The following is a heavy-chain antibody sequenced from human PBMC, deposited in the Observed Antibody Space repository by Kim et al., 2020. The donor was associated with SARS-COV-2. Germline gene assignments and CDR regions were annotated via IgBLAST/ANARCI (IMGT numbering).Heavy chain of an antibody. J-gene: IGHJ4*02. CDR3: ARGGWTFDS. V-gene: IGHV3-7*03. CDR2: INQDGSER. Sequence: GGSLRLSCTTSGFTFSASWMSWVRLAPGRGPEWVANINQDGSERFYVDSLKGRFTISRDNARTSLYLQMNSLRVDDTAVYYCARGGWTFDSWGQGTPVTVSS. D-gene: IGHD6-19*01. CDR1: GFTFSASW.